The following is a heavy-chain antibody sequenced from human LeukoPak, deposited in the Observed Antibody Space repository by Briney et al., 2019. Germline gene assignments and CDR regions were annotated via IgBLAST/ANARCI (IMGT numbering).Heavy chain of an antibody. CDR2: INHSGST. CDR1: GGSFSGYC. D-gene: IGHD4-17*01. CDR3: ARGKRLRRWFDP. V-gene: IGHV4-34*01. J-gene: IGHJ5*02. Sequence: SETLSLTCAVYGGSFSGYCWSWIRQPPGKGLEWIGEINHSGSTNYNPSLKSRVTISVDTSKNQFSLKLSSVTAADTAVYYCARGKRLRRWFDPGGQGTLVTVSS.